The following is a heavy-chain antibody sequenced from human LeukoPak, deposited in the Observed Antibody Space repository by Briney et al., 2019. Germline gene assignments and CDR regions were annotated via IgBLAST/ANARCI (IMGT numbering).Heavy chain of an antibody. J-gene: IGHJ3*02. CDR1: DGSISSSGYY. D-gene: IGHD5-12*01. CDR2: FYYTGST. CDR3: ARHSRSGYGDYESAFDI. Sequence: PSETLSLTCIVSDGSISSSGYYWDWIRQPPGKGLEWIGNFYYTGSTYYNPSLKSRITISVDTSKNQFSLKLRSVTAADTAVYYCARHSRSGYGDYESAFDIWGQGTMVTVSS. V-gene: IGHV4-39*01.